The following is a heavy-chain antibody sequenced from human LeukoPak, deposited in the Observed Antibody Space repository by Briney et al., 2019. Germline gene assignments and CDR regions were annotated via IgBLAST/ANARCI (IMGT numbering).Heavy chain of an antibody. CDR2: ISGTGGNT. CDR1: GFSFNNYA. V-gene: IGHV3-23*01. Sequence: GGSLRLSCTASGFSFNNYAMTWVRQAPGKGLEWVSTISGTGGNTYYADSVKGRFSISRDSSQSTMYLQMNSLRADDTAVYYCAKDGASSSPAHSDYWGQGTRVTVSS. D-gene: IGHD6-19*01. J-gene: IGHJ4*02. CDR3: AKDGASSSPAHSDY.